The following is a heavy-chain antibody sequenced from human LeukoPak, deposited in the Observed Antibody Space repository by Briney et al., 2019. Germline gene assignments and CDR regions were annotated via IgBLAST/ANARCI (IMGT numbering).Heavy chain of an antibody. Sequence: GSLRLSCAASGFTFSNYGMHWVRQAPGKGLEWVAFIPYDGSNEYYADSVKGRFTISRDNSKNTLYLQMNSLRAEDTAVYYCAKDICGGDCYPSGGYWGQGTLVTVSS. CDR1: GFTFSNYG. J-gene: IGHJ4*02. CDR3: AKDICGGDCYPSGGY. V-gene: IGHV3-30*02. CDR2: IPYDGSNE. D-gene: IGHD2-21*01.